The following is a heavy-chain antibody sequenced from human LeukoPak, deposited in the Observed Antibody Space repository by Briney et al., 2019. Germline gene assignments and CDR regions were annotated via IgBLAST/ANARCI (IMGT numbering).Heavy chain of an antibody. CDR1: GGSLSDDY. V-gene: IGHV4-34*01. CDR2: IDHSESP. D-gene: IGHD6-25*01. CDR3: ARDIAAAATGGY. Sequence: SETLSLTCAVHGGSLSDDYWSWIRQPPGKGLEWIGEIDHSESPNYNPSLKSRITISIDTSKNQFSLNLTSVTAADTAMYYCARDIAAAATGGYWGQGILVTVSS. J-gene: IGHJ4*02.